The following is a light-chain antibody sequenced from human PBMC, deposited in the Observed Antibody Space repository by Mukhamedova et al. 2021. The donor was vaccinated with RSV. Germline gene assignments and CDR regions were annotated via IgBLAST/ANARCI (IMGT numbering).Light chain of an antibody. J-gene: IGKJ1*01. Sequence: ASQSVSSSYLAWYQQKPGQAPRLLIYGASSRATGIPDRFSGSGSGTDYTLTISSLQPEDFATYYCQQYYSTPTFGQGTKVEIK. V-gene: IGKV3-20*01. CDR2: GAS. CDR3: QQYYSTPT. CDR1: QSVSSSY.